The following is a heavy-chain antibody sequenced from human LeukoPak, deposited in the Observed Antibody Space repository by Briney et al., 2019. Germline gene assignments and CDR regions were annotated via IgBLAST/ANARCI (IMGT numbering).Heavy chain of an antibody. D-gene: IGHD3-9*01. CDR2: INTDGSST. J-gene: IGHJ4*02. CDR1: GFTFSTYW. Sequence: PGGSLRLSCGASGFTFSTYWMHWVRQAPGKGLVWVSRINTDGSSTNYADSVKGRFTISRDNAKNTLYLQMNSLRAEDTAVYYCARAGPNDILTGYLNYWGQGTLVTVPS. V-gene: IGHV3-74*01. CDR3: ARAGPNDILTGYLNY.